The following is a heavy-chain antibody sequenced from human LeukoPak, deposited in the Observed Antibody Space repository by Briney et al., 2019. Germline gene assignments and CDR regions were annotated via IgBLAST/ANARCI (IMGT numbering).Heavy chain of an antibody. D-gene: IGHD3-10*01. Sequence: ASVKVSCKASGYDFTAYYIHWVRQAPGQGLEWMGWINHNSGGTKYAKKFQGRVTMTRDTSISTAYMELSGLMSDDAAVYYCARDRGNYYGSGSYYTPWGQGTLVTVSS. V-gene: IGHV1-2*02. CDR1: GYDFTAYY. J-gene: IGHJ5*02. CDR3: ARDRGNYYGSGSYYTP. CDR2: INHNSGGT.